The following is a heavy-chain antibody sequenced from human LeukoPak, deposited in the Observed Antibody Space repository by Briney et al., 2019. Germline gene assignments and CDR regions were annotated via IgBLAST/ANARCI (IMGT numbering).Heavy chain of an antibody. J-gene: IGHJ4*01. V-gene: IGHV3-7*01. CDR2: IKQDGSVK. CDR1: GFTFSNYW. Sequence: GGSLRLSCAASGFTFSNYWMSWVRQAPGKGLEWVANIKQDGSVKHYVGSVKGRFTISRDNAENSLYLQMNSLRAEDTAVYYCARHGFALIQPDMATTESDYWGHGTLVTVSS. CDR3: ARHGFALIQPDMATTESDY. D-gene: IGHD5-24*01.